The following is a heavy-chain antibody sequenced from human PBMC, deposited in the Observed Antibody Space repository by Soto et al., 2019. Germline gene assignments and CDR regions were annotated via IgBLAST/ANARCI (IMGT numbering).Heavy chain of an antibody. CDR3: ARGSGPYCSGGSCYFDY. CDR1: GYTFTSYA. Sequence: GASVKVSCKASGYTFTSYAMHWVRQAPGQRLEWMGWINAGNGNTKYSQKFQGRVTITRDTSASTAYMELSSLRSEDTAVYYCARGSGPYCSGGSCYFDYWGQGTLVTVAS. D-gene: IGHD2-15*01. CDR2: INAGNGNT. J-gene: IGHJ4*02. V-gene: IGHV1-3*01.